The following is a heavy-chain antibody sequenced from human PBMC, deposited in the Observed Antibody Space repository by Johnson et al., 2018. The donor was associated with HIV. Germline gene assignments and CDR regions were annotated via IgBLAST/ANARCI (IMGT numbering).Heavy chain of an antibody. CDR3: ASESGGAYEAFDI. Sequence: VQLVESGGGLVQPGRSLRLSCAASGFTFSSYWMHWVRQAPGKGLVWVSRINSDGSSTSYADSVKGRFTISRDNAKNTLYLQMNSLRAEDTAVYYCASESGGAYEAFDIWGQGTMVTVSS. CDR2: INSDGSST. CDR1: GFTFSSYW. V-gene: IGHV3-74*02. J-gene: IGHJ3*02. D-gene: IGHD3-16*01.